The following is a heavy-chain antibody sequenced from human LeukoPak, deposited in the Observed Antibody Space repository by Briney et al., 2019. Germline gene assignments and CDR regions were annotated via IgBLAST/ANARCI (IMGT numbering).Heavy chain of an antibody. J-gene: IGHJ6*03. CDR2: IYNSGTT. D-gene: IGHD6-6*01. Sequence: KTSQTLSLTCGVSGDSISNGGYSWSWIRQPPGKGLDWIGYIYNSGTTYYNPSLKSRVTISVDTSKNQFSLKLSSVTAADTAVYYCARIRPSRLYMDVWGKGTTVTVSS. CDR1: GDSISNGGYS. V-gene: IGHV4-30-4*07. CDR3: ARIRPSRLYMDV.